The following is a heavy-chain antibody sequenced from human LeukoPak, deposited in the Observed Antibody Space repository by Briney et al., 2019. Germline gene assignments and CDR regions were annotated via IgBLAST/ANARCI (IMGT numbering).Heavy chain of an antibody. Sequence: ASVKVSCKASGYTFTGYYMHWVRQAPGQGLEWMGWINPNSGGTNYAQKFQGRVTMTRDTSISTAYMELSRLRSDDTAVYHCARDPAMLYCSSTSCGDYWGQGTMVTVSS. D-gene: IGHD2-2*01. V-gene: IGHV1-2*02. CDR1: GYTFTGYY. CDR3: ARDPAMLYCSSTSCGDY. J-gene: IGHJ4*02. CDR2: INPNSGGT.